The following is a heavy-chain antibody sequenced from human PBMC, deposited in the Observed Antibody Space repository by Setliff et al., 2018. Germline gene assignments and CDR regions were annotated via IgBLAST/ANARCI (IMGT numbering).Heavy chain of an antibody. CDR2: IYYSGNT. Sequence: NPSETLSLTCAVSVYSISRDCHWGWIRQPPGKGLEWIGSIYYSGNTYYNASLKGRVTISGDTSTNQFSLKLTAVTAADTAIYYCARHRAVAGAYYFDFWGQGTLVT. V-gene: IGHV4-38-2*01. CDR3: ARHRAVAGAYYFDF. J-gene: IGHJ4*02. CDR1: VYSISRDCH. D-gene: IGHD6-19*01.